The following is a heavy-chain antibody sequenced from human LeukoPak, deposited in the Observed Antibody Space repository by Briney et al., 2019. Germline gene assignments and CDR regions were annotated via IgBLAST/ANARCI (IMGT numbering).Heavy chain of an antibody. CDR3: ARDLGGNYCSSTSCRGYFDY. Sequence: GGSLRLSCAASGFTFSSYSMNWVRQAPGKGLEWVSYISSSSSTIYYADSVKGRFTISRDNAKNSLYLQMNSLRDEDTAVYYCARDLGGNYCSSTSCRGYFDYWGQGTLVTVSS. CDR1: GFTFSSYS. J-gene: IGHJ4*02. V-gene: IGHV3-48*02. CDR2: ISSSSSTI. D-gene: IGHD2-2*01.